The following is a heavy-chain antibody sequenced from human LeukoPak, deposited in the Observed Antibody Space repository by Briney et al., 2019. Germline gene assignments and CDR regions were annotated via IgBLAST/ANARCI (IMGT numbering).Heavy chain of an antibody. V-gene: IGHV1-2*02. J-gene: IGHJ5*02. Sequence: VASVKVSCKASVYTFTAYYMHWVRQAPGQGLEWMGWINPNSGGTNYAQKFQGRVTMTRDTSITTAYMELSRLTSDDTAVYYCARDVLRYFDWLEVGVTWGQGTLVTVSS. D-gene: IGHD3-9*01. CDR2: INPNSGGT. CDR1: VYTFTAYY. CDR3: ARDVLRYFDWLEVGVT.